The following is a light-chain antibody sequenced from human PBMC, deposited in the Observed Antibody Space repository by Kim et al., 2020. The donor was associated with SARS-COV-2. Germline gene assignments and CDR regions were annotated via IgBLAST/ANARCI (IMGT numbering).Light chain of an antibody. V-gene: IGLV2-8*01. J-gene: IGLJ3*02. CDR2: EVS. CDR1: SSDVGGYKY. CDR3: SSYAGSNNLV. Sequence: GQSVTISCTGTSSDVGGYKYVSWYQQHPDKAPKLMIYEVSKRPSGVPDRFSGSKSGNTASLTVSGLQAEDEADYYCSSYAGSNNLVFGGGTKLTVL.